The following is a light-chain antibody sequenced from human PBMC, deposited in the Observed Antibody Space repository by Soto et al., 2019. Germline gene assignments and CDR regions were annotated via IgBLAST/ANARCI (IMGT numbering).Light chain of an antibody. CDR1: QSISSN. CDR3: QQYDNWPPTYT. CDR2: GAS. J-gene: IGKJ2*01. V-gene: IGKV3-15*01. Sequence: EIVMTQSPATLSMSPGERATLSCRASQSISSNLAWYQQKPGQAPRLLIYGASNRATGIPARFSGGGSEKEFTLTISSLQSEDFAVYYCQQYDNWPPTYTFGQGTKLEIK.